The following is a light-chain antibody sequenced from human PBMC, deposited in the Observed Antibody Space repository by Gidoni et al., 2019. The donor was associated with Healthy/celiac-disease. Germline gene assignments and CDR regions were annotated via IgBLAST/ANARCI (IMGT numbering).Light chain of an antibody. CDR2: SNN. CDR1: SSNLGSNT. CDR3: AAWDDSLNVVV. Sequence: QSVLTQPPSASGTPGQRVTISCSGSSSNLGSNTVNWYQQLPGTAPTLLIYSNNQRPSGVPDRFSGSKSGTSASLAISGLQSEDEADYYCAAWDDSLNVVVFGGGTKLTVL. J-gene: IGLJ2*01. V-gene: IGLV1-44*01.